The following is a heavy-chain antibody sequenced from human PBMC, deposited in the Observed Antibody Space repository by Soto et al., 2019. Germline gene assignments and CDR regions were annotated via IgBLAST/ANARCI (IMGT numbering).Heavy chain of an antibody. D-gene: IGHD3-10*01. CDR3: ARFGSHYGSGSYYKGHYYYYYMDV. J-gene: IGHJ6*03. Sequence: GGSLRLSCAASGFTFSSYWMHWVRQAPGKGLVWVSRINSDGSSTSYADSVKGRFTISRDNAKNTLYLKMNSLRAEDTAVYYCARFGSHYGSGSYYKGHYYYYYMDVWGKGTTVTVSS. CDR1: GFTFSSYW. V-gene: IGHV3-74*01. CDR2: INSDGSST.